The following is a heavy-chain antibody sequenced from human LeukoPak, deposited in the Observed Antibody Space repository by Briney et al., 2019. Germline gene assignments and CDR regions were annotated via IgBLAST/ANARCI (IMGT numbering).Heavy chain of an antibody. J-gene: IGHJ4*02. CDR3: ARDSPPYYDSSGV. D-gene: IGHD3-22*01. CDR1: GFTFSSYA. CDR2: IYSGGST. V-gene: IGHV3-66*01. Sequence: GGSLRLSCAASGFTFSSYAMSWVRQAPGKGLEWVSVIYSGGSTYYADSVKGRFTISRDNSKNTLYLQMNSLRAEDTAVYYCARDSPPYYDSSGVWGQGTLVTVSS.